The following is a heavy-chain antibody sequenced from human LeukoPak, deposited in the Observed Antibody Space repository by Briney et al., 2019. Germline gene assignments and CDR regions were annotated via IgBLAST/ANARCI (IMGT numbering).Heavy chain of an antibody. Sequence: SETLSLTCTVSGGSISSGDYYWSWIRQPPGKGLEWIGHIYYSGSTYYNPSLKSRVTISVDTSKNQFSLKLSSVTAADTAVYYCASSDSRSYNWFDPWGQGTLVTVSS. CDR3: ASSDSRSYNWFDP. V-gene: IGHV4-30-4*01. D-gene: IGHD3-22*01. CDR1: GGSISSGDYY. J-gene: IGHJ5*02. CDR2: IYYSGST.